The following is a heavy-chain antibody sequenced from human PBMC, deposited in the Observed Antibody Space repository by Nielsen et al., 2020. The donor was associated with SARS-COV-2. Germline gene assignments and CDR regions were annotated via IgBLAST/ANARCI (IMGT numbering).Heavy chain of an antibody. CDR1: GGSISSGSYY. Sequence: SETLSLTCTVSGGSISSGSYYWGWIRQPPGKGLEWIGSIYYSGSTYYNPSLKSRVTISVDTSKNQFSLKLSSVTAADTAVYYCARHAGGRRYFGYWGQGTLVTVSS. CDR2: IYYSGST. CDR3: ARHAGGRRYFGY. J-gene: IGHJ4*02. V-gene: IGHV4-39*01. D-gene: IGHD2-15*01.